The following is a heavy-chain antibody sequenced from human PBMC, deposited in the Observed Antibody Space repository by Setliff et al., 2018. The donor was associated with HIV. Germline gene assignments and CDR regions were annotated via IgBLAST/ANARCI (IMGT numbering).Heavy chain of an antibody. CDR3: ARDGKRDDAFDI. CDR1: GYTFTSYY. Sequence: GASVKVSCKASGYTFTSYYMHWVRQAPGQGLEWMGWIIPLFNKANNAQKFQGRVTMTRDTSTSTVYMELSSLRSEDTAVYYCARDGKRDDAFDIWGQGTMVTVSS. CDR2: IIPLFNKA. J-gene: IGHJ3*02. V-gene: IGHV1-46*01.